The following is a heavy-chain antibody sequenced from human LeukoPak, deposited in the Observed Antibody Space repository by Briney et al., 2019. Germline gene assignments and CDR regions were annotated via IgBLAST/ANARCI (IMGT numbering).Heavy chain of an antibody. J-gene: IGHJ6*03. V-gene: IGHV1-18*01. CDR1: GGTFSSYA. CDR2: ISAYNGNT. Sequence: GASVKVSCNASGGTFSSYAISWVRQAPGQGLEWLGWISAYNGNTNYAQKLQGRVTMTTDTSTSTAYMELRSLRSDDTAVYYCARDPDCSGGSCYSVSYYCMDVWGKGTTVTISS. CDR3: ARDPDCSGGSCYSVSYYCMDV. D-gene: IGHD2-15*01.